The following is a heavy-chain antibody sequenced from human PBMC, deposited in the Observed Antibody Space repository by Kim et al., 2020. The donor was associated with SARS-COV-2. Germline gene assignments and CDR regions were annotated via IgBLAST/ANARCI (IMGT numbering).Heavy chain of an antibody. D-gene: IGHD6-13*01. Sequence: SNYYNPSLKSRVTISVDTSKSQFSLKLGSVTAADTAVYYCARERYSCSWDYWGQGTLVTVSS. V-gene: IGHV4-39*02. CDR3: ARERYSCSWDY. J-gene: IGHJ4*02. CDR2: SN.